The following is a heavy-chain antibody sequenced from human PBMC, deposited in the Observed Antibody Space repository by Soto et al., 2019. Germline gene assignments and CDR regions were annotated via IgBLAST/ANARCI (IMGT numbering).Heavy chain of an antibody. CDR3: ASDYDSSAFYAFDI. Sequence: QVQLQESGPGLVKPSQTLSLTCTVSGGSISSGGYYWSWIRQHPGKGLEWIGYIYYSGSTYYNPSLNSRVTISVDTSKNPFSLKLSSVTAADTAVYYCASDYDSSAFYAFDIWGQGTMVTVSS. CDR1: GGSISSGGYY. V-gene: IGHV4-31*03. D-gene: IGHD3-22*01. CDR2: IYYSGST. J-gene: IGHJ3*02.